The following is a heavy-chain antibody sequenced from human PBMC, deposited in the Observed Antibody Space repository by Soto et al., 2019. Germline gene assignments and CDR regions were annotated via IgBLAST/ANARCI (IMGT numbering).Heavy chain of an antibody. CDR3: ARIPIFGVVIIDLGYFQH. CDR1: GFTFSSYS. Sequence: GGSLRLSCAASGFTFSSYSMNWVRQAPGKGLEWVSYISSSSSTIYYADSVKGRFTISRDNAKNSLYLQMNSLRAEDTAVYYCARIPIFGVVIIDLGYFQHCGQGTLVTVSS. CDR2: ISSSSSTI. J-gene: IGHJ1*01. V-gene: IGHV3-48*01. D-gene: IGHD3-3*01.